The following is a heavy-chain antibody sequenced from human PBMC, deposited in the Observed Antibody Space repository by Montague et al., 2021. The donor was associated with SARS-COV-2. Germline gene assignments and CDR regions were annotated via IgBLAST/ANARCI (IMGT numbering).Heavy chain of an antibody. V-gene: IGHV3-23*01. Sequence: SLRLSCAASGFSFSNYAMNWVRRAPGRGLEWVSRISGSGGTTYYADSVEGRFMISRDNSKNTLYLQMNSLRAEDTAVYYCAKEGSDYYASGSYYTRLGWFDSWGQGTLVTVSS. J-gene: IGHJ5*01. D-gene: IGHD3-10*01. CDR1: GFSFSNYA. CDR2: ISGSGGTT. CDR3: AKEGSDYYASGSYYTRLGWFDS.